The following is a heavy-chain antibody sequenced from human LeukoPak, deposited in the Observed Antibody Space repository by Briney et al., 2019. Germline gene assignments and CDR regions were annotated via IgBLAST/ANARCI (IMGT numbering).Heavy chain of an antibody. V-gene: IGHV4-59*08. CDR2: IYYSGST. CDR3: ARRPYGDYENWFDP. D-gene: IGHD4-17*01. CDR1: GVSISSYY. J-gene: IGHJ5*02. Sequence: PSETLSLTCTVSGVSISSYYWSWIRQPPGKGLEWIGYIYYSGSTNYNPSLKSRVTISVDTSKNQFSLKLSSVTAADTAVYYCARRPYGDYENWFDPWGQGTLVTVSS.